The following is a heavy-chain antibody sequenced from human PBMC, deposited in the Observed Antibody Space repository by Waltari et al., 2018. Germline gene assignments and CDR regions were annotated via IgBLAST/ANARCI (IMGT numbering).Heavy chain of an antibody. CDR3: VGVSGYFDV. D-gene: IGHD1-26*01. CDR1: KFSIPSRFS. Sequence: QVQLQESGPGLVKPSETLSLTCAVPKFSIPSRFSWGWIRLSPGKGLEWIGSINYSGRPYYNPSHKSQVTISVGTSKNHVAQKVTSLIAADTAVYYCVGVSGYFDVWGQGILVTVSS. J-gene: IGHJ4*02. V-gene: IGHV4-38-2*01. CDR2: INYSGRP.